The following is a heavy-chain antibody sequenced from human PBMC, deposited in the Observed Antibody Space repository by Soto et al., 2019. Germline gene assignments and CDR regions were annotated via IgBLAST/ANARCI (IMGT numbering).Heavy chain of an antibody. Sequence: ETLSLTCIVSGGSISSYYWSWIRQPAGRGLEWIGRIYSSGSTNYDPSLKSRVTMSVDTSKNQFSLKLSSVTAADTAVYYCARDQRQTGTSYYYFDYWGQGILVTVSS. CDR3: ARDQRQTGTSYYYFDY. CDR2: IYSSGST. J-gene: IGHJ4*02. D-gene: IGHD1-7*01. V-gene: IGHV4-4*07. CDR1: GGSISSYY.